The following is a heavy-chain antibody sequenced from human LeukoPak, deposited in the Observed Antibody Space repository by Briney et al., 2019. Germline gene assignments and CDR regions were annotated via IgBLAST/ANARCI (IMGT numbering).Heavy chain of an antibody. CDR1: GVSISSYY. V-gene: IGHV4-39*07. CDR3: ARTHSSGYNWFDP. J-gene: IGHJ5*02. D-gene: IGHD6-25*01. Sequence: SETLSLTCTVSGVSISSYYWTWIRQPPGKGLEWIGSIYYSGSTYYNPSLKSRVTISVDTSKNQFSLKLSSVTAADTAVYYCARTHSSGYNWFDPWGQGTLVTVSS. CDR2: IYYSGST.